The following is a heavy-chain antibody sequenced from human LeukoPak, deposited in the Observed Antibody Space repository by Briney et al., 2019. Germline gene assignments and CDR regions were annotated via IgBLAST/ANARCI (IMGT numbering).Heavy chain of an antibody. V-gene: IGHV3-48*04. Sequence: GGSLRLSCAASGLTFSSYSMNWVRQAPGKGLEWVSHISSSSSTIYYADSVKGRFTISRDNAKNSVYLQMNSLRAEDTAVYYCARGFSGSYYYWGQGTLVTVSS. J-gene: IGHJ4*02. CDR1: GLTFSSYS. CDR3: ARGFSGSYYY. CDR2: ISSSSSTI. D-gene: IGHD1-26*01.